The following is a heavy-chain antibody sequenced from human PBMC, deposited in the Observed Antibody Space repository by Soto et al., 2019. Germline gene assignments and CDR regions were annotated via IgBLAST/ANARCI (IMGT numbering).Heavy chain of an antibody. V-gene: IGHV4-31*03. J-gene: IGHJ5*02. Sequence: SETLSLTCTVSGGTISSGGYYWSWIRQHPGKGLEWIGYIYYSGRTCYNPSLKSRVTISVDTSKNQFSLKLSSVTAADTAVYYCARVFSDSSSFFDPWGQGTLVTVSS. CDR1: GGTISSGGYY. D-gene: IGHD6-13*01. CDR3: ARVFSDSSSFFDP. CDR2: IYYSGRT.